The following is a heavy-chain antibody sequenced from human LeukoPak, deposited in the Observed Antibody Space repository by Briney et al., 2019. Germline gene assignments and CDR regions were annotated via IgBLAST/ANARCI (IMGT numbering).Heavy chain of an antibody. CDR1: GFTFSSYS. J-gene: IGHJ5*02. Sequence: GGSLRLSCAASGFTFSSYSMNWVRQAPGKGLEWVSYISSSSSTIYYADSVKGRFTISRDNAKNSLYLQMNSLRAEDTAVYYCARDLSVGAIGWFDPWGRGTLVTVS. V-gene: IGHV3-48*01. CDR3: ARDLSVGAIGWFDP. CDR2: ISSSSSTI. D-gene: IGHD1-26*01.